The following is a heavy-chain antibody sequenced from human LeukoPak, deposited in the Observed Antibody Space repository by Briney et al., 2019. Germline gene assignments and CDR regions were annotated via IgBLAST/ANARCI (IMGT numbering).Heavy chain of an antibody. Sequence: SETLSLTCTVSGGSISSSSYYWGWIRQPPGKGLEWIGSIYYSGSTYYNPSLKSRVTISVDTSKNQLSLKLSSVTAADTAVYYCARERGELVPDAFDIWGQGTMVTVSS. J-gene: IGHJ3*02. V-gene: IGHV4-39*07. CDR2: IYYSGST. D-gene: IGHD6-13*01. CDR3: ARERGELVPDAFDI. CDR1: GGSISSSSYY.